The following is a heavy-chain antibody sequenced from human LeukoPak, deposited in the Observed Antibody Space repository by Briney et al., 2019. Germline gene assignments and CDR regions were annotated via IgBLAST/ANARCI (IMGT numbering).Heavy chain of an antibody. CDR3: AREQVAGSVGY. CDR2: ISYDGSDK. Sequence: LTGRSLRLSCAASGFTFSSYAMHWVRQAPGKGLEWVAVISYDGSDKYYADSVKGRFTISRDNAKNSLYLQMNSLRAEDTAVYYCAREQVAGSVGYWGQGTLVTVSS. V-gene: IGHV3-30-3*01. J-gene: IGHJ4*02. D-gene: IGHD6-19*01. CDR1: GFTFSSYA.